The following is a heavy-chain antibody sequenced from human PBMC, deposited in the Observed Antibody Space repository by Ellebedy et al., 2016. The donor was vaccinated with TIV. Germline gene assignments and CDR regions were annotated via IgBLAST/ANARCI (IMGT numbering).Heavy chain of an antibody. CDR2: IIPIFGTA. CDR3: AASMVRGGHNWFDP. D-gene: IGHD3-10*01. J-gene: IGHJ5*02. Sequence: SVKVSXXASGGTFSSYAISWVRQAPGQGLEWMGGIIPIFGTANYAQKFQGRVTITADESTSTAYMELSSLRSEDTAVYYCAASMVRGGHNWFDPWGQGTLVTVSS. V-gene: IGHV1-69*13. CDR1: GGTFSSYA.